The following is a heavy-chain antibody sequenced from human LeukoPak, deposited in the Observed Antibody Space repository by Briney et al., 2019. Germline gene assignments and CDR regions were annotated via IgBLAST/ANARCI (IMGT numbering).Heavy chain of an antibody. CDR3: AEVPPGNGFDIVFDY. V-gene: IGHV4-30-4*08. CDR2: IYYSGST. J-gene: IGHJ4*02. CDR1: GDSISSGNHY. Sequence: SETLSLTCTVSGDSISSGNHYWTWIRQPPGKGLEWIGYIYYSGSTNYNPSLKSRVTISVDTSKNQFSLKLSSVTAADTAVYYCAEVPPGNGFDIVFDYWGQGSLVTVSS. D-gene: IGHD5-12*01.